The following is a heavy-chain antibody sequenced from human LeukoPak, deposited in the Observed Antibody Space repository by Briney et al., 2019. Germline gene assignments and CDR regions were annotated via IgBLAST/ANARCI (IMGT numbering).Heavy chain of an antibody. CDR1: GYTFTGYY. D-gene: IGHD4-17*01. V-gene: IGHV1-2*02. CDR2: INPNSGGT. J-gene: IGHJ5*02. CDR3: ARHTVTRKFDP. Sequence: ASVKVSCKASGYTFTGYYMHWVRQAPGHGREWMGWINPNSGGTNYAQKFQGRVTMTRDTSISTAYMELSRLRSDDTAVYYCARHTVTRKFDPWGQGTLVTVSS.